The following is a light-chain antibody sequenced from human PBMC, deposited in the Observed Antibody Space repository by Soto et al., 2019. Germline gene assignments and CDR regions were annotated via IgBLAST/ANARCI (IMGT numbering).Light chain of an antibody. CDR1: SSDVGGYNY. CDR3: SSHAGSDNPFV. CDR2: DVS. J-gene: IGLJ2*01. V-gene: IGLV2-8*01. Sequence: QSALTQPPSVSGSPGQSVTISCTGTSSDVGGYNYVSWYQQHPGKAPKVMIYDVSNRPSGVSDRFSGSKSGNTASLTVSGLQAEDEADYYYSSHAGSDNPFVFGAGTKLTVL.